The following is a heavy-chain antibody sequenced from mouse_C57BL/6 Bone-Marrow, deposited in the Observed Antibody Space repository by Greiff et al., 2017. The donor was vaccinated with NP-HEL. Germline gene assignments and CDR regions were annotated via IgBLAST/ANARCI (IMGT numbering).Heavy chain of an antibody. CDR1: GYTFTSYW. J-gene: IGHJ3*01. V-gene: IGHV1-50*01. CDR3: ATGTGFAY. Sequence: QVQLQQSGAELVKPGASVKLSCKASGYTFTSYWMQWVKQRPGQGLEWIGEIDPSDSYTNYNQKFKGKATLTVDTSSSTAYMQLSSLTSEDSAVYYCATGTGFAYWGQGTLVTVSA. D-gene: IGHD4-1*01. CDR2: IDPSDSYT.